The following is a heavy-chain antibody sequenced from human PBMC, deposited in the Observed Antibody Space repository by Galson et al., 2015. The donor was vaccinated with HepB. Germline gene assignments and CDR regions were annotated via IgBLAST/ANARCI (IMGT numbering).Heavy chain of an antibody. CDR3: ATSNYDFKSGLFDY. Sequence: SVKVSCKVSGYTLTEFSMHWVRQAPGGRLEWLGGFDPENSETIYAQKFRGRVTMTEDASTDTAYMQLSRLRSEDTAIYYCATSNYDFKSGLFDYWGQGTLVTVSA. CDR1: GYTLTEFS. CDR2: FDPENSET. V-gene: IGHV1-24*01. J-gene: IGHJ4*02. D-gene: IGHD3-3*01.